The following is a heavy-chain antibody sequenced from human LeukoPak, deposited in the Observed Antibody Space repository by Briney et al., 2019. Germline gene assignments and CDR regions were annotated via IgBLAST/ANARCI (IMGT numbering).Heavy chain of an antibody. CDR1: GFTFSSYA. J-gene: IGHJ3*02. V-gene: IGHV4-34*01. Sequence: GSLRLSCAASGFTFSSYAMSWVRQPPGKGLEWIGEINHSGSTNYNPSLKSRVTISVDTSKNQFSLKLSSVTAADTAVYYCARYQLLYLGAFDIWGQGTMVTVSS. D-gene: IGHD2-2*02. CDR2: INHSGST. CDR3: ARYQLLYLGAFDI.